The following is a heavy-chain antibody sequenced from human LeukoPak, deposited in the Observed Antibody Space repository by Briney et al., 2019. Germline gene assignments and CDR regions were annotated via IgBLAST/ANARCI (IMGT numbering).Heavy chain of an antibody. CDR3: AKGGYSGHDPIDH. V-gene: IGHV3-23*01. CDR1: GLTFSNYA. J-gene: IGHJ4*02. Sequence: GGSLRLSCAASGLTFSNYAMSWVRQAPGKGLQWVSAISDTGRTTYYADSVKGRFTISRDNPKSTLYLQMNSLRADDTAVYYCAKGGYSGHDPIDHWGQGTLVTVSS. CDR2: ISDTGRTT. D-gene: IGHD5-12*01.